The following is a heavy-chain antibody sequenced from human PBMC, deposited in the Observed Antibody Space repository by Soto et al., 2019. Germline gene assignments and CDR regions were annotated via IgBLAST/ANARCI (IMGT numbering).Heavy chain of an antibody. CDR2: ISYDGSNK. Sequence: GGSLRLSCAASGFTFSSYAMHWVRQAPGKGLEWVAVISYDGSNKYYADSVKGRFTISRDNSKNALYLQMNSLRAEDTAVYYCARAAAAGKVYYYYGMDVWGQGTTVTVSS. D-gene: IGHD6-13*01. CDR3: ARAAAAGKVYYYYGMDV. V-gene: IGHV3-30-3*01. J-gene: IGHJ6*02. CDR1: GFTFSSYA.